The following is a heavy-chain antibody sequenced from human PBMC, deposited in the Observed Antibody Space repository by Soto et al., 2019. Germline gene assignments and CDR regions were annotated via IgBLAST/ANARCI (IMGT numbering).Heavy chain of an antibody. D-gene: IGHD3-22*01. CDR3: VRGDGDYHDGNGYLGRH. CDR1: GFTFRTYW. CDR2: IKSDGSGT. J-gene: IGHJ4*02. V-gene: IGHV3-74*01. Sequence: EVQLVESGGGLVQLGGSLRLSCEASGFTFRTYWRHWVRQAPGKGLVGVSRIKSDGSGTYYADSVEGRFTISRDNAQNTLYLQMNSLRAEDTAVYYCVRGDGDYHDGNGYLGRHWGQGTLVTVSS.